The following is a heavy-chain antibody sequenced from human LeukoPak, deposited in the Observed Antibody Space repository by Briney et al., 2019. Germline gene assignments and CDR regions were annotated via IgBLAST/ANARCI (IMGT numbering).Heavy chain of an antibody. Sequence: SVKVSCKASGGTFSSYAISWVRQAPGQGLEWMGRSIPIFGTANYAQKFQGRVTITTDESTSTAYMGMSSLRSEDTAVYYCAGGLEYYDSSGYLTTPFVYWGQGTLVTVS. CDR2: SIPIFGTA. J-gene: IGHJ4*02. CDR1: GGTFSSYA. D-gene: IGHD3-22*01. V-gene: IGHV1-69*05. CDR3: AGGLEYYDSSGYLTTPFVY.